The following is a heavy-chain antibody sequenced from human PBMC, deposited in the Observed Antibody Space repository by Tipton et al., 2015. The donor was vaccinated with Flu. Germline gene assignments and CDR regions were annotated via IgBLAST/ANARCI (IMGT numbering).Heavy chain of an antibody. D-gene: IGHD4-23*01. V-gene: IGHV4-59*01. Sequence: TLSLTCTVSGGSIRSYYWSWIRQPPGKGLEWISYTFDSGTTHYNPSLKSRLSISVDTSKNQFSLEMNSATAADTAVYFCARSGDVQYGDNSVGYFDNWGQGTLVSVSS. CDR3: ARSGDVQYGDNSVGYFDN. J-gene: IGHJ4*02. CDR2: TFDSGTT. CDR1: GGSIRSYY.